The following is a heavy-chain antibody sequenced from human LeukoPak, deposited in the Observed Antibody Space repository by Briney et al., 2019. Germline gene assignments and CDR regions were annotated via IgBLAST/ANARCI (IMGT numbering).Heavy chain of an antibody. Sequence: ASVKVSCKASGYTFTSYGISWVRQAPGQGLEWMGWISAYNGNTNYAQKLQGRVTMTTDTSTSTAYTELRSLRSDDTAVYYCARDLSYYYGSGSYYFDYWGQGTLVTVSS. CDR3: ARDLSYYYGSGSYYFDY. V-gene: IGHV1-18*04. CDR1: GYTFTSYG. J-gene: IGHJ4*02. D-gene: IGHD3-10*01. CDR2: ISAYNGNT.